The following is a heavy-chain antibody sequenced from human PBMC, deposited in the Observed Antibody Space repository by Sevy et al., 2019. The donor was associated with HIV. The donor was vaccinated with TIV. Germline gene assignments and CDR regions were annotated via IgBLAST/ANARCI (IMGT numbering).Heavy chain of an antibody. Sequence: GGSLRLSCAASGFTFSNAWMSWVRQAPGKGLEWVGRIKSKTDGGTTDYAAPVKGRFTISTDESKNTLYLQMNSLKTEDTAVYYCTTDTGISDYDFWSGSDDTFDNWGQGTMVTVSS. V-gene: IGHV3-15*01. CDR3: TTDTGISDYDFWSGSDDTFDN. CDR2: IKSKTDGGTT. CDR1: GFTFSNAW. D-gene: IGHD3-3*01. J-gene: IGHJ3*02.